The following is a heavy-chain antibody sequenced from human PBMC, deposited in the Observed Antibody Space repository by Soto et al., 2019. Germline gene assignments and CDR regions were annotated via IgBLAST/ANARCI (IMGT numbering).Heavy chain of an antibody. V-gene: IGHV3-33*01. CDR3: VRGPDYSNFGYFDS. J-gene: IGHJ4*02. CDR2: IWNAGNNK. D-gene: IGHD4-4*01. CDR1: GFTFSSHA. Sequence: AGGSLRLSCAASGFTFSSHAMNWVRQAPGKGLEWVALIWNAGNNKYYADAGSVKGRFTISRDNSRNTLYLEINNARADDTAVYYCVRGPDYSNFGYFDSWGQGILVTVSS.